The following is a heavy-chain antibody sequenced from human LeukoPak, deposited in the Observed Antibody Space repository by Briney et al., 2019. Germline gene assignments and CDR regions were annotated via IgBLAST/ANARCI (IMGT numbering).Heavy chain of an antibody. CDR3: ARRDYSNGGFDY. V-gene: IGHV4-39*07. CDR2: IYHSGST. CDR1: GGSISSGDYY. Sequence: WETLSLTCTVSGGSISSGDYYWSWIRQPPGKGLEWIGSIYHSGSTYYNPSLKSRVTISVDTSKNQFSLKLSSVTAADTAVYYCARRDYSNGGFDYWGQGTLVTVSS. J-gene: IGHJ4*02. D-gene: IGHD4-11*01.